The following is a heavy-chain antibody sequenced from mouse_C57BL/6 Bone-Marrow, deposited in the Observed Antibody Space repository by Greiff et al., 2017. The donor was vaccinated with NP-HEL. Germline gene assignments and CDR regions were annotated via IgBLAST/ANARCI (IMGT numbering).Heavy chain of an antibody. D-gene: IGHD1-1*01. V-gene: IGHV5-17*01. J-gene: IGHJ1*03. CDR3: ARGLTTGVAGRWYFDV. CDR2: ISSGSSTI. Sequence: EVMLVESGGGLVKPGGSLKLSCAASGFNFSDYGMHWVRQAPEKGLEWVAYISSGSSTIYYAATVKGRFTISRDNAKNTLFLQMSSLRSEDAAMYCCARGLTTGVAGRWYFDVWGTGTTVTVAS. CDR1: GFNFSDYG.